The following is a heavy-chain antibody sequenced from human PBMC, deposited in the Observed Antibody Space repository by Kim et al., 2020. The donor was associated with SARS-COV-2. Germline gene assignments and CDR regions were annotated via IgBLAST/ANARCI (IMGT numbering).Heavy chain of an antibody. CDR3: ARDSSLLLWNGYFDL. CDR1: GFTFSSYS. D-gene: IGHD3-10*01. CDR2: ISSSSSYI. J-gene: IGHJ2*01. Sequence: GGSLRLSCAASGFTFSSYSMNWVRQAPGKGLEWVSSISSSSSYIYYADSVKGRFTISRDNAKNSLYLQMNSLRAEDTAVYYCARDSSLLLWNGYFDLWGRGTLVTVSS. V-gene: IGHV3-21*01.